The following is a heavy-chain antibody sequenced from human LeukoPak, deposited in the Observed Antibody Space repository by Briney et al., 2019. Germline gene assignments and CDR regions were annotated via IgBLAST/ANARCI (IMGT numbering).Heavy chain of an antibody. Sequence: PGGPLRLSCAASGFTFSSYEMNWVRQAPGKGLEWVSYISSSGSTIYYADSVKGRFTISRDNAKNSLYLQMNSLSAEDTAVYYCARASTPFMVRGADMDVWGKGTTVTVSS. CDR2: ISSSGSTI. CDR1: GFTFSSYE. V-gene: IGHV3-48*03. CDR3: ARASTPFMVRGADMDV. J-gene: IGHJ6*03. D-gene: IGHD3-10*01.